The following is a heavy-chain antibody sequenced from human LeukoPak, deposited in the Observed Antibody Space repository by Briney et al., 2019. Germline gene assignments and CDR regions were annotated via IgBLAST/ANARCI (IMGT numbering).Heavy chain of an antibody. CDR1: GGSFSGYY. CDR2: INHSGST. V-gene: IGHV4-34*01. Sequence: SETLSLTCAVYGGSFSGYYWSWIRQPPGKGLEWIGEINHSGSTNYNPSLKSRVTISVDTSKNQFSLKLSSVTAADTAVYYCARGQYTAMTYSCSPFDPWGQGTLVTVSS. D-gene: IGHD5-18*01. J-gene: IGHJ5*02. CDR3: ARGQYTAMTYSCSPFDP.